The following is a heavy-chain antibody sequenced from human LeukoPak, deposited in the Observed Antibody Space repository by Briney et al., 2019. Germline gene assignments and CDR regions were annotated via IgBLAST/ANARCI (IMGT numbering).Heavy chain of an antibody. V-gene: IGHV3-7*01. Sequence: GGSLRLSCEASGLTFSSFWMTWVRQAPGKGLEWVANINQGGTEKYYVDSVKGRFIISRDNAKNSLYLQMNSLRAEDTALYYCASGRGQSEWGQGTLVTVSS. CDR1: GLTFSSFW. CDR2: INQGGTEK. J-gene: IGHJ4*02. D-gene: IGHD3-10*01. CDR3: ASGRGQSE.